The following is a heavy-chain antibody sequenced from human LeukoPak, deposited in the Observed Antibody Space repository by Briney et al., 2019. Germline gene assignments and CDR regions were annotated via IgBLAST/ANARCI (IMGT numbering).Heavy chain of an antibody. CDR1: GGSISSDTYD. CDR2: IYISGNT. J-gene: IGHJ5*02. V-gene: IGHV4-61*02. D-gene: IGHD2-15*01. CDR3: AGTRRYCSGRSCYNCFVP. Sequence: PSETLSLTWTVSGGSISSDTYDWTWIRQTAGRGLEWIGRIYISGNTNYNPSLKSRVTISVDTSKNQFSLNLNSVTAADPAVYYCAGTRRYCSGRSCYNCFVPWGQGTLVTVSS.